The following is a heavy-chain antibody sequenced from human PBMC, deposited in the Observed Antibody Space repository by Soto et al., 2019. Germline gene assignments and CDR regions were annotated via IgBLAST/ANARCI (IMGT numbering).Heavy chain of an antibody. CDR2: MNPNSGNT. J-gene: IGHJ5*02. D-gene: IGHD3-3*01. CDR3: ARGSRGITIFGVVIRAYNWFDP. Sequence: ASVKVYCKASGYTFTSYDINWVRQATGQGLEWMGWMNPNSGNTGYAQKFQGRVTMTRNTSISTAYMELSSLRSEDTAVYYCARGSRGITIFGVVIRAYNWFDPWGQGTLVTVSS. V-gene: IGHV1-8*01. CDR1: GYTFTSYD.